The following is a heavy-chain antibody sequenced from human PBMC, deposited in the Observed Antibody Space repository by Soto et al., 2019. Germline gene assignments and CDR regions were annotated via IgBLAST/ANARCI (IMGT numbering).Heavy chain of an antibody. V-gene: IGHV3-30*18. Sequence: QVQLVESGGGVVQPGRSLRLSCAASGFSFSSYGMHWVRQAPGKGLEWMAAISNDGRNKYYADSVKGRFTISRDNSKNTLYVQMNSLRAADTAVYYCAKAWGEGSGDKCYYKYGMDVWGQGTTVTVSS. CDR3: AKAWGEGSGDKCYYKYGMDV. D-gene: IGHD2-15*01. CDR2: ISNDGRNK. J-gene: IGHJ6*02. CDR1: GFSFSSYG.